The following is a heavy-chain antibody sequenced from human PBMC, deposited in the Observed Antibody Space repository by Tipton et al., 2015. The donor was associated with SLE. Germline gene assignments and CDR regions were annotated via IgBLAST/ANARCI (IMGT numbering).Heavy chain of an antibody. CDR2: IWYDGSNQ. Sequence: SLRLSCAASGFTFSNYGMHWVRQAPGKGLEWVAVIWYDGSNQYYADSVQDRFTISRDNSKNTLYLQMNSLRAEDTALYFCARERAYYDATKYYDAFDVWGQGTMVGVSS. V-gene: IGHV3-33*01. J-gene: IGHJ3*01. CDR1: GFTFSNYG. CDR3: ARERAYYDATKYYDAFDV. D-gene: IGHD3-22*01.